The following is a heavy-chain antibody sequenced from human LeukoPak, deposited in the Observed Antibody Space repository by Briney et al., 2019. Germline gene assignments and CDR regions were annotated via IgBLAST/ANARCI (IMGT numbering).Heavy chain of an antibody. Sequence: GGSLRLSCVASGFTASSYWMSWVRQAPGKGLEWVANIKQDGSEKYYVDSVKGRFTISRDNAKNSLYLQMNSPRAEDTAVYYCARALGYSSGCGDYWGQGTLVTVSS. V-gene: IGHV3-7*01. CDR3: ARALGYSSGCGDY. J-gene: IGHJ4*02. CDR1: GFTASSYW. D-gene: IGHD6-19*01. CDR2: IKQDGSEK.